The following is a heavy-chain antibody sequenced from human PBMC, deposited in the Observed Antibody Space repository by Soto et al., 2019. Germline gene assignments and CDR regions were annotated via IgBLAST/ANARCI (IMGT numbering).Heavy chain of an antibody. J-gene: IGHJ4*02. CDR3: AHMTYDFWSGYNLDY. CDR1: GFSLSTSGVG. CDR2: IYWNDDK. Sequence: QITLKESGPTLVKPTQTLTLTCTFSGFSLSTSGVGVGWIRQPPGKALEWLALIYWNDDKRYSPSLKSRLTITNDTSKNQVVLTMTNMDPVDTSTYYYAHMTYDFWSGYNLDYWGQGTLVTVSS. V-gene: IGHV2-5*01. D-gene: IGHD3-3*01.